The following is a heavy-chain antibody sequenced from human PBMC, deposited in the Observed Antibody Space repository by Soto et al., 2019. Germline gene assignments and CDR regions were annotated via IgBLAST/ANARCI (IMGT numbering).Heavy chain of an antibody. Sequence: SETLSLTCTVSGGSISSGGYYWSWIRQHPGKGLEWIGYIYYSGSTYYNPSLKSRVTISVDTSKNQFSLKLSSVTAADTAVYYCARDRTNYYGSGSYLDYWGQGTLVTVSS. CDR3: ARDRTNYYGSGSYLDY. CDR2: IYYSGST. V-gene: IGHV4-31*03. J-gene: IGHJ4*02. D-gene: IGHD3-10*01. CDR1: GGSISSGGYY.